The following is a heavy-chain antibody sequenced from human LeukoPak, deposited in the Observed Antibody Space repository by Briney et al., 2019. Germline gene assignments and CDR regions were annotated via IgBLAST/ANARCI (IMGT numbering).Heavy chain of an antibody. CDR3: AREVRGVITYYYYYYMDV. J-gene: IGHJ6*03. V-gene: IGHV4-34*01. D-gene: IGHD3-10*01. Sequence: PSETLSLTCAVYGGSFSCYYWSWIRQPPGKGLEWIGEINHSGSTNYNPSLKSRVTISVDTSKNQFSLKLSSVTAADTAVYYCAREVRGVITYYYYYYMDVWGKGTTVTVSS. CDR1: GGSFSCYY. CDR2: INHSGST.